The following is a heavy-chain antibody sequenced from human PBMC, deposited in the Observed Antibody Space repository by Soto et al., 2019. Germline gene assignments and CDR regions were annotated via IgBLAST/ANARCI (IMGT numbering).Heavy chain of an antibody. CDR3: ARVWADAFDI. Sequence: GGSLRLSCAAPGFTFSDYYMSWIRQAPGKGLEWVSYISSSSSYTNYADSVKGRFTIPRDNAKNSLYLQMNSLRAEDTAVYYCARVWADAFDIWGQGTMVTVSS. D-gene: IGHD3-16*01. J-gene: IGHJ3*02. CDR2: ISSSSSYT. CDR1: GFTFSDYY. V-gene: IGHV3-11*06.